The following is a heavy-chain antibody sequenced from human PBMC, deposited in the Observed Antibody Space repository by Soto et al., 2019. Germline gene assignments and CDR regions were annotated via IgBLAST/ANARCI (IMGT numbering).Heavy chain of an antibody. V-gene: IGHV4-39*01. CDR3: ARHDGVAGPLAQLRNNWFDP. CDR2: IYYSGST. D-gene: IGHD6-19*01. J-gene: IGHJ5*02. Sequence: SETLSLTCTVSGGSISSSSYYWGWIRQPPGKGLEWIGSIYYSGSTYYNPSLKSRVTISVDTSKNQFSLKLSSVTAADTAVYYCARHDGVAGPLAQLRNNWFDPWGQGTLVTVSS. CDR1: GGSISSSSYY.